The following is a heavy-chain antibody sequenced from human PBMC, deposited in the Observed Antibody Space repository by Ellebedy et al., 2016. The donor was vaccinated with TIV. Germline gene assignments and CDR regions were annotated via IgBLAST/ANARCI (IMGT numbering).Heavy chain of an antibody. D-gene: IGHD3-22*01. CDR1: GFTFSSYE. Sequence: GGSLRLSCAASGFTFSSYEMNWVRQAPGKGLEWVSSISSGSSYIYYADSVKGRFTISRDNAKNSLYLQMNSLRAEDTAVYYCAREFYDSSVVWGYWGQGTLVTVSS. CDR2: ISSGSSYI. CDR3: AREFYDSSVVWGY. J-gene: IGHJ4*02. V-gene: IGHV3-21*01.